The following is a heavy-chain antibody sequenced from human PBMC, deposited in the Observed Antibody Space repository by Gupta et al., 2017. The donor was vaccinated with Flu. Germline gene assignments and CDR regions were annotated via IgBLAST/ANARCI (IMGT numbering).Heavy chain of an antibody. CDR2: IYWNDER. Sequence: WIRQPPGKALEWLALIYWNDERRYSPSLKTRLTITKDTSKNQVVLTMTNMDPVDTATYHCVQAYSYGYFWGLWGQGTLVTVSS. J-gene: IGHJ4*02. CDR3: VQAYSYGYFWGL. D-gene: IGHD5-18*01. V-gene: IGHV2-5*01.